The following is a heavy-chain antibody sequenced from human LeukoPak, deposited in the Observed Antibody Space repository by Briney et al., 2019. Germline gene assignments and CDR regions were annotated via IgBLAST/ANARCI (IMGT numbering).Heavy chain of an antibody. V-gene: IGHV1-69*13. D-gene: IGHD6-19*01. Sequence: SVKVSCKASGGTFSSYAISWVRQAPGQGLEWMGGIIPIFGTANYAQKFQGRVTITADESTSTAYMELSSLRSEDTAVYYCAREGSGWYGMDVWGQGTTVTVSS. CDR3: AREGSGWYGMDV. J-gene: IGHJ6*02. CDR2: IIPIFGTA. CDR1: GGTFSSYA.